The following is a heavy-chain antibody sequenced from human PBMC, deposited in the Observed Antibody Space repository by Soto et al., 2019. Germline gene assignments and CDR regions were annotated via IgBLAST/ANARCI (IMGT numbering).Heavy chain of an antibody. CDR2: IYYSGST. CDR3: ARGDILTGYLVPHFDY. CDR1: GGSISSYY. J-gene: IGHJ4*02. Sequence: SETLSLTCTVSGGSISSYYWSWIRQPPGKGLEWIGYIYYSGSTNYNPSLKSRVTISVDTSKNQFSLKLSSVTAADTAVYYCARGDILTGYLVPHFDYWGQGTLVTVSS. V-gene: IGHV4-59*01. D-gene: IGHD3-9*01.